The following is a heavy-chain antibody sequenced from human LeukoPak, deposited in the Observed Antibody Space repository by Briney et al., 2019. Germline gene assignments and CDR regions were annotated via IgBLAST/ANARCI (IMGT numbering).Heavy chain of an antibody. CDR2: IYYSGST. D-gene: IGHD5-18*01. J-gene: IGHJ3*02. CDR1: GGSLSSYY. V-gene: IGHV4-59*08. Sequence: SETLSLTCTVSGGSLSSYYWSWIRQPPGKGLEWIGYIYYSGSTNYNPSLKSRVTISVDTSKNQFSLKLSSVTAADTAVYYCARHVSQLWPDAFDIWGQGTMVTVSS. CDR3: ARHVSQLWPDAFDI.